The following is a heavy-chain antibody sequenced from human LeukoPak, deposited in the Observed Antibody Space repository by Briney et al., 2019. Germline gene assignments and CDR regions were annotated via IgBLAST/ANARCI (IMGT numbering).Heavy chain of an antibody. Sequence: GGSLRLSRAASAFTFATYAMSWVRQAPGEGLEWVSSISGSGGSTHYADSVRGRFTISRDNSKSTLYLQMNSLRAEDTAIYYCAKMPAYYYDSSGYAFHFDYWGQGTLVTVSS. CDR3: AKMPAYYYDSSGYAFHFDY. V-gene: IGHV3-23*01. D-gene: IGHD3-22*01. CDR2: ISGSGGST. J-gene: IGHJ4*02. CDR1: AFTFATYA.